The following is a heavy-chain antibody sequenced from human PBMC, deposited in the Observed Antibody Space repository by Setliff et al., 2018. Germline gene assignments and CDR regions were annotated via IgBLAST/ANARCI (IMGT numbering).Heavy chain of an antibody. J-gene: IGHJ5*02. V-gene: IGHV3-7*01. CDR2: IKSYGREK. CDR3: ARAQFARFDP. CDR1: GFSFTDYW. Sequence: GGSLRLSCTVSGFSFTDYWMSWARQAPGKGLEWVANIKSYGREKNYADSVKGRFSISRDDASSSLYLQMDNLRVEDTAVYYCARAQFARFDPWGQGTLVTVSS.